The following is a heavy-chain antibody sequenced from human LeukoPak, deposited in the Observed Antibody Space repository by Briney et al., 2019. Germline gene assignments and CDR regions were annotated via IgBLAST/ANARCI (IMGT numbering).Heavy chain of an antibody. J-gene: IGHJ4*02. D-gene: IGHD3-10*01. CDR2: INPNSGGT. CDR3: ARLWFGELYTQYYFDY. CDR1: GYTFTSHY. V-gene: IGHV1-2*02. Sequence: ASVQVSCKASGYTFTSHYMHWVRQAPGQGLEWMGWINPNSGGTNYAQKFQGRVTMTRDTSISTAYMELSRLRSDDTAVYYCARLWFGELYTQYYFDYWGQGTLVTVSS.